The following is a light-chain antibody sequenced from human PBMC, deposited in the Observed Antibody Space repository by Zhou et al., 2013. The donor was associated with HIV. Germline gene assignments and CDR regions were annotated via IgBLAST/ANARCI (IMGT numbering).Light chain of an antibody. CDR1: QSIGTW. J-gene: IGKJ3*01. CDR3: QQSHFT. Sequence: DIQMTQSPSTLSASVGDRVTITCRASQSIGTWLAWYQHKAGEAPKLLIYKASSLQSGVPPRFSGSGSGTEFTLTISGLQPEDFATYYCQQSHFTFGPGTKVDFK. CDR2: KAS. V-gene: IGKV1-5*03.